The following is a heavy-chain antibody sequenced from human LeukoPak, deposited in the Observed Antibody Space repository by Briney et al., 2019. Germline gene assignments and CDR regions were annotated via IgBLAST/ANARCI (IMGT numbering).Heavy chain of an antibody. J-gene: IGHJ4*02. D-gene: IGHD6-19*01. Sequence: GGSLRLSCAASGFTFSSYGMHWVRQAPGKGLEWVAFTRYDGSNKYYADSVKGRFTISRDNSKNTLYLQMNSLRAEDTAVYYCAKDHLSGWPPGVFDYWGQGTLVTVSS. V-gene: IGHV3-30*02. CDR2: TRYDGSNK. CDR1: GFTFSSYG. CDR3: AKDHLSGWPPGVFDY.